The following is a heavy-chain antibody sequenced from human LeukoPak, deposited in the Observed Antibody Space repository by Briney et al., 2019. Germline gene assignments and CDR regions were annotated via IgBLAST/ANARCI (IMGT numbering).Heavy chain of an antibody. CDR2: IIPIFGAA. D-gene: IGHD3-10*01. V-gene: IGHV1-69*13. Sequence: GASVKVSCKASGGTFSSYAISWVRQAPGQGLEWMGGIIPIFGAANYAQKFQGRVTITADESTSTAYMELSSLRSEDTAVYYCARDQGGPYYYGSGSPRAFDYWGQGTLVTVSS. CDR1: GGTFSSYA. CDR3: ARDQGGPYYYGSGSPRAFDY. J-gene: IGHJ4*02.